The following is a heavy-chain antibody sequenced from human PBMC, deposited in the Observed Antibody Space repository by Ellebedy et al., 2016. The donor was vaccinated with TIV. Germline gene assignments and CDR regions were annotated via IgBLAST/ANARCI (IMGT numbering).Heavy chain of an antibody. CDR3: SHNVRNFDC. Sequence: SGPTLVKPTQTLTLTCTFSGFSLSLSGVSVHWIRQPPGKALEWLARINWTDDKRYSPSLKSRLTITQDTSENRVVLTMTNMGPMDTATYYCSHNVRNFDCWGQGTLVTVSS. CDR2: INWTDDK. V-gene: IGHV2-5*01. CDR1: GFSLSLSGVS. J-gene: IGHJ4*02. D-gene: IGHD3-10*02.